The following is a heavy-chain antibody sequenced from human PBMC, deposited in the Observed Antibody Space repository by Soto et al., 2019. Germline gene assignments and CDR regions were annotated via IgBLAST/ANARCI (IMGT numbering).Heavy chain of an antibody. CDR3: ARVVGATRNYYYYGMDV. CDR1: GYTFTSYG. D-gene: IGHD1-26*01. V-gene: IGHV1-18*01. Sequence: QVQLVQSGAEVKKPGASVKVSCKASGYTFTSYGISWVRQAPGQGLEWMGWISAYNGNTNYAQKLQGRVTMTTDTATSTAYMELRSLRSDDTAVYYCARVVGATRNYYYYGMDVWGQGTTVTVSS. CDR2: ISAYNGNT. J-gene: IGHJ6*02.